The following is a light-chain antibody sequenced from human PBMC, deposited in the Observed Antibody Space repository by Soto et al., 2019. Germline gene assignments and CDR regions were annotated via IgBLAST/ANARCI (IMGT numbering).Light chain of an antibody. CDR3: QQYNSFPRT. V-gene: IGKV1-5*01. CDR2: DAS. Sequence: DIQMTQSPSTLSASIGDKVTITWVATQSISSWLAWYQHKPGEAPKLLIYDASDLETGVPLRFSGRGSETEFTLTINGLQPDDFATYYCQQYNSFPRTFGQGTKVDIK. CDR1: QSISSW. J-gene: IGKJ1*01.